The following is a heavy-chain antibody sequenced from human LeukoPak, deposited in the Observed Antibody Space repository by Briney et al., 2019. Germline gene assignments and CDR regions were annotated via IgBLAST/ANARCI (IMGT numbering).Heavy chain of an antibody. CDR2: ISSSSSTI. D-gene: IGHD4-17*01. CDR3: ARLGTTRTTVTPTPA. CDR1: GFTFSRFG. Sequence: GCLRVSCAAAGFTFSRFGMHWVRQAPGKGLEWVSYISSSSSTIYDADSVKGRFTISRDNAKNSLYLQMNSLRDEDTAVYYCARLGTTRTTVTPTPAWGQGTLVTVSS. J-gene: IGHJ4*02. V-gene: IGHV3-48*02.